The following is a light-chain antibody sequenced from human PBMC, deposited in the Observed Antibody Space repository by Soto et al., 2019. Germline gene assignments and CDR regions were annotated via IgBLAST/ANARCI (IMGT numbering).Light chain of an antibody. J-gene: IGKJ5*01. CDR3: QQYGSSPST. CDR1: QSVSSSY. Sequence: EIVLTQSPGTLSLSPGERATLSCRASQSVSSSYLAWYQQKPGQAPRLLIYGASSSATSIPHRFSGSGSGTNFILTISRLEPEDYAVYYCQQYGSSPSTFGQGTRLEIK. V-gene: IGKV3-20*01. CDR2: GAS.